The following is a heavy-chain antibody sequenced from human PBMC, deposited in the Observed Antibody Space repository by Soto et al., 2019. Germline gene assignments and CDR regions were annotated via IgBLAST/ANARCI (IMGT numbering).Heavy chain of an antibody. D-gene: IGHD3-10*01. V-gene: IGHV4-59*01. Sequence: SETLSLTCTVSGGSISNYYWSWIRQPPGKGLEWIGYIYYSGSTNYNPSLKSRVTISVDTSKNQFSLKLSSVTAADTAVYYCARDRITMVRGVQMYYYYGMDVWGQGTTVTVSS. CDR3: ARDRITMVRGVQMYYYYGMDV. CDR2: IYYSGST. CDR1: GGSISNYY. J-gene: IGHJ6*02.